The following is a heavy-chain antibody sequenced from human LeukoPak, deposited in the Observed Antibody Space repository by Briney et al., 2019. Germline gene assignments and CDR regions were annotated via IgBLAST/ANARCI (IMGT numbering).Heavy chain of an antibody. J-gene: IGHJ4*02. CDR3: AKSWCETICYGIYD. D-gene: IGHD2-2*01. CDR2: IYSGGST. V-gene: IGHV3-53*05. Sequence: PGGSLRLSCAASGFTVSSNYMSWVRQAPGKGLEWVSVIYSGGSTYYADSVKGRFTISRDDSKNTLYLQMNSLRADDTAVYYCAKSWCETICYGIYDWGQGTLVTVS. CDR1: GFTVSSNY.